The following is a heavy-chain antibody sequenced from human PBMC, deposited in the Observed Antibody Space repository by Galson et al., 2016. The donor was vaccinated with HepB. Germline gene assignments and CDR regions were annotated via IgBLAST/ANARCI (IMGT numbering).Heavy chain of an antibody. Sequence: TLSLTCAVSRASVTSGGYYWPWFRQHPVKGLEWIGYNYNGGTSYYAPTLRSRVTISVDTSKNEFSLSLNSVTAADTGVYYCATKAGYTTGWGFWGQGTLVTVSS. CDR2: NYNGGTS. V-gene: IGHV4-31*11. D-gene: IGHD6-19*01. CDR1: RASVTSGGYY. CDR3: ATKAGYTTGWGF. J-gene: IGHJ4*02.